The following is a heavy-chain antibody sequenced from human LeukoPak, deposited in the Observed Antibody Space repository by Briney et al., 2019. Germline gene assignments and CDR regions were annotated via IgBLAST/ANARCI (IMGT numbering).Heavy chain of an antibody. CDR3: AKDYNFDFSNSYFDY. V-gene: IGHV3-74*01. Sequence: GGSLRLSCAASGFSFGSYWMHWVRRAPGRGLVWLSRIDNAGTNTVYADSVKGRFTISRDNSKNSLYLQMNSLRTEDTALYYCAKDYNFDFSNSYFDYWGQGTLVTVSS. CDR2: IDNAGTNT. CDR1: GFSFGSYW. D-gene: IGHD4-11*01. J-gene: IGHJ4*02.